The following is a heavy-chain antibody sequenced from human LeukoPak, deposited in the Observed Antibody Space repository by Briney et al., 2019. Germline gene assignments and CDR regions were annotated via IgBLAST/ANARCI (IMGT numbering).Heavy chain of an antibody. J-gene: IGHJ5*02. CDR2: INPSGGST. Sequence: GASVKVSCKASGYTFTSYYMHWVRQAPGQGLEWMGIINPSGGSTSYAQKFQGRVTMTRDTSTSTVYMELSSLRSEDTAVYYCARDSLAGYYDSSGYTDWFDPWGQGTLVTVSS. V-gene: IGHV1-46*01. CDR1: GYTFTSYY. D-gene: IGHD3-22*01. CDR3: ARDSLAGYYDSSGYTDWFDP.